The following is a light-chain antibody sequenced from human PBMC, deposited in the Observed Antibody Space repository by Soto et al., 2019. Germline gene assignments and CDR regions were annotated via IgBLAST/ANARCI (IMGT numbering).Light chain of an antibody. V-gene: IGLV2-23*01. CDR2: EGS. Sequence: ALTQPASVSGSPGQSLTISCTGTSSDVGSYNLVSWYQQHPGKAPKLMIYEGSKRPSGVSNRFSGSKSGNTASLTISGLQAEDEADYYCCSYAGSRVFGGGTKLTVL. J-gene: IGLJ3*02. CDR3: CSYAGSRV. CDR1: SSDVGSYNL.